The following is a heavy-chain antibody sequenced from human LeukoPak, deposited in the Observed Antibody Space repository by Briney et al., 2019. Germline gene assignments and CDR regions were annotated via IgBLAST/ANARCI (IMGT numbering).Heavy chain of an antibody. V-gene: IGHV1-2*02. CDR2: ITPNSGGT. J-gene: IGHJ4*02. D-gene: IGHD6-13*01. CDR3: ARGDSSRTSY. Sequence: ASVKVSCKASGYTITNNYMHWVRQAPGQGLEWMGWITPNSGGTNYAQKFQGRVTMTRDTSISTVYMELSRLTSDDTAVYYCARGDSSRTSYWGQGTLVTVSS. CDR1: GYTITNNY.